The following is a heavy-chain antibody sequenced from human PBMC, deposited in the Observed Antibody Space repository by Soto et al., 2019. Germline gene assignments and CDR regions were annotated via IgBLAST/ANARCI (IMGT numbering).Heavy chain of an antibody. Sequence: PGGSLRLSCAASGFTFSSYAMSWVRQAPGKGLEWVSAISGSGGSTYYADSVKGRFTISRDNSKNTLYLQMNSLRAEDTAVYYCAKGKAMVRGVISWFDPWGQGTLVTVSS. J-gene: IGHJ5*02. CDR1: GFTFSSYA. V-gene: IGHV3-23*01. D-gene: IGHD3-10*01. CDR2: ISGSGGST. CDR3: AKGKAMVRGVISWFDP.